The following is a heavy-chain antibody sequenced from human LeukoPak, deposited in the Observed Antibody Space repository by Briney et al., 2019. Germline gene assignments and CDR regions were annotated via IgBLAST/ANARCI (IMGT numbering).Heavy chain of an antibody. Sequence: KSSETLSLTCNVSDYSISSGFYWGWIRQPPGKGLEWIGNIFHTGGTYYSPSLRSRSRGTISVDPSKNQFSLRLSSVPAADTAIYYCARDSGYFGRHAFDIWGQGTMVTVSS. V-gene: IGHV4-38-2*02. J-gene: IGHJ3*02. CDR1: DYSISSGFY. CDR3: ARDSGYFGRHAFDI. CDR2: IFHTGGT. D-gene: IGHD3-22*01.